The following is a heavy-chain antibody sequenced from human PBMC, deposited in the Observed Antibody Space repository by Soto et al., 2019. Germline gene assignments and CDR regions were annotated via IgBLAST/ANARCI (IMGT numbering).Heavy chain of an antibody. J-gene: IGHJ5*02. CDR1: GFTFSSYG. CDR3: ARGGDGYNPPILTP. Sequence: PGGSLRLSCAASGFTFSSYGMHWVRQAPGKGLEWVAVIWYDGSNKYYADSVKGRFTISRDNSKNTLYLQMNSLRAEDTAVYYCARGGDGYNPPILTPWGQGTLVTVSS. V-gene: IGHV3-33*01. CDR2: IWYDGSNK. D-gene: IGHD5-12*01.